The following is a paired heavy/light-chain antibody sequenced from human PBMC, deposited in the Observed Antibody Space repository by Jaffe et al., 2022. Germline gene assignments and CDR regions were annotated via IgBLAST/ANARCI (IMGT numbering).Heavy chain of an antibody. CDR3: VRGAWNGDWFFDL. CDR1: GFTFSSST. CDR2: MTASSTYI. V-gene: IGHV3-21*02. J-gene: IGHJ2*01. D-gene: IGHD1-1*01. Sequence: EVQLVESGGGLVKPGGSLRLSCAPSGFTFSSSTMNWVRQAPGKGLEWVSGMTASSTYIYYADSLKGRFTISRDYAENSLYLQMSSLRAEDTAVYYCVRGAWNGDWFFDLWGRGTLVTVSS.
Light chain of an antibody. J-gene: IGKJ2*01. Sequence: EIVLTQSPGTLSLSPGERATLSCRASQSVSSSNLAWYQQKPGQAPRLLMYGASSRATGIPDRFSGSGSGTDFTLTISRLEPEDFGVYYCQQYGRSPFTFGQGTKLEIK. CDR1: QSVSSSN. V-gene: IGKV3-20*01. CDR2: GAS. CDR3: QQYGRSPFT.